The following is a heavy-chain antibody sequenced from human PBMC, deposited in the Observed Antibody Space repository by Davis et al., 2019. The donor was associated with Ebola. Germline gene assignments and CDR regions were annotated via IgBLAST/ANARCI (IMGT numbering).Heavy chain of an antibody. CDR2: IYYSGST. J-gene: IGHJ6*03. CDR3: AKLGELVFYYYYYYMDV. D-gene: IGHD3-10*01. V-gene: IGHV4-31*03. CDR1: GGSISSGGYY. Sequence: SETLSLTCTVSGGSISSGGYYWSWIRQHPGKGLEWIGYIYYSGSTYYNPSLKSRVTISVDTSKNQFSLKLSSVTAADTAVYYCAKLGELVFYYYYYYMDVWGKGTTVTVSS.